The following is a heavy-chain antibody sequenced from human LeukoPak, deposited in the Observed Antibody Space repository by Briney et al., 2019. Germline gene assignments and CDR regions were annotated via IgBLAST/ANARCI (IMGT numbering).Heavy chain of an antibody. CDR1: GYTFTGYY. Sequence: ASVTVSCKASGYTFTGYYMHWVRQAPGQGLEWMGWINPNSGGTNYAQKFQGRVTMTRDTSISTAYMELSRLRSDDTAVYYCARDGRYCSSTSCYAGNWFDPWGQGTLVTVSS. J-gene: IGHJ5*02. CDR3: ARDGRYCSSTSCYAGNWFDP. V-gene: IGHV1-2*02. CDR2: INPNSGGT. D-gene: IGHD2-2*01.